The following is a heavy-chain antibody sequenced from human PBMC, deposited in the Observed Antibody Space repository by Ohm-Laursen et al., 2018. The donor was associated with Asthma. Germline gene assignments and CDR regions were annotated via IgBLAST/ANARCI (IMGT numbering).Heavy chain of an antibody. CDR2: IYSGGTT. D-gene: IGHD3-3*01. CDR3: ARDVMEWYLPAFDF. CDR1: GFTVGSDY. V-gene: IGHV3-53*05. Sequence: SLRLSCAASGFTVGSDYMTWVRQAPGKGLEWVSAIYSGGTTYYADSVRGRFTVSRDDSKNTLYLQMNSLRPDDTAVYYCARDVMEWYLPAFDFWGQGTLVTVSS. J-gene: IGHJ4*02.